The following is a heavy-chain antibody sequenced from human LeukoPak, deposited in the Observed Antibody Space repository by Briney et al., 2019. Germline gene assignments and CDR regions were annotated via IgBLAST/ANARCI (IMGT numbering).Heavy chain of an antibody. Sequence: GGSLRLSCAASGFTFSEYSLNWVRQAPGRGREWISYIDSSSTTIYYADSVKGRFTVSRDNAKNSLFLQMNSLRAEDTAVYYCMRRDYNGAYPFDYWGQGTLVTVSS. CDR2: IDSSSTTI. V-gene: IGHV3-48*01. J-gene: IGHJ4*02. CDR1: GFTFSEYS. D-gene: IGHD3-10*01. CDR3: MRRDYNGAYPFDY.